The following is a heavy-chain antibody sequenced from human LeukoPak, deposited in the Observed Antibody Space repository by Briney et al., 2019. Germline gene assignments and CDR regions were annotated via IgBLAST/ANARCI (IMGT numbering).Heavy chain of an antibody. CDR2: IYYTRTT. Sequence: SETLSLTCSVSGDSITTTSYYWGWIRQPPGKGLEWIGNIYYTRTTLYNTSLKDRVTVSADTSKSQFSLELTSVTAADTALYYCARMYGVFDYWGQGILVTVSS. CDR1: GDSITTTSYY. D-gene: IGHD2-8*01. J-gene: IGHJ4*02. CDR3: ARMYGVFDY. V-gene: IGHV4-39*01.